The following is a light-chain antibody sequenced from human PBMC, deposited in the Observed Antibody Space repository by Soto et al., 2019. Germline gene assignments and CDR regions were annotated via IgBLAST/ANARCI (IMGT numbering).Light chain of an antibody. J-gene: IGKJ5*01. V-gene: IGKV3-20*01. Sequence: EIVLSQTPSTLALSPGERATLSCRASQSISSNYLAWYQQKPGQAPRLLIYGASSRATGIPDRFSGSGSGTDFTLSISRLEPEDFAVYYCQQYGSSPCTFGQGTRLEIK. CDR1: QSISSNY. CDR2: GAS. CDR3: QQYGSSPCT.